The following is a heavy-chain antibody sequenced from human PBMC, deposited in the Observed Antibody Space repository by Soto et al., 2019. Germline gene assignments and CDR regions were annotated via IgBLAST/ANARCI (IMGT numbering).Heavy chain of an antibody. J-gene: IGHJ4*02. Sequence: PGGSLRLSCAASGFTFSSYGMHWVRQAPGKGLEWVAVISYYGSNKYYADSVKGRFTISRDNSKNTLYLQMNSLRAEDTAVYYCAKISFLFDYDILTGYYRAGVDYWGQGTLVTVSS. V-gene: IGHV3-30*18. CDR2: ISYYGSNK. CDR1: GFTFSSYG. D-gene: IGHD3-9*01. CDR3: AKISFLFDYDILTGYYRAGVDY.